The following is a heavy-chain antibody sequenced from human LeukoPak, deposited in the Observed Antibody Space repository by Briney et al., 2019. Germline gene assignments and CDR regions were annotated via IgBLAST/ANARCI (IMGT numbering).Heavy chain of an antibody. CDR1: GSSFTSYW. D-gene: IGHD3-22*01. J-gene: IGHJ4*02. CDR2: IYPGDSDT. V-gene: IGHV5-51*01. CDR3: ARSALRGYYYDSSGYYNFDY. Sequence: GASLKISCKGSGSSFTSYWIGWVRQMPGKGLEWMGIIYPGDSDTRYSPSFQGQVTISADKSISTAYLQWSSLKASDTAMYYCARSALRGYYYDSSGYYNFDYWGQGTLVTVSS.